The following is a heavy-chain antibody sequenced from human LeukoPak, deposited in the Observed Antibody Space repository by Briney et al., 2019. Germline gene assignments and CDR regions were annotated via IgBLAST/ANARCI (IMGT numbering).Heavy chain of an antibody. CDR3: ARGGIITSYAFEI. J-gene: IGHJ3*02. D-gene: IGHD1-26*01. V-gene: IGHV3-48*01. CDR1: GFTFSSYS. CDR2: ISSSSSTI. Sequence: GGSLRLSCAASGFTFSSYSMNWVRQAPGKGLEWVSYISSSSSTIYYADSVKGRFTISRDNTKNSLYLQMNSLRAEDTAVYYCARGGIITSYAFEIWGQGAMVTVSS.